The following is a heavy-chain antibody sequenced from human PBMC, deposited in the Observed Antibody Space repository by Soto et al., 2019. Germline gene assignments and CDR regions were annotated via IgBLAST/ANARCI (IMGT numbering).Heavy chain of an antibody. Sequence: SETLALTCTVSGGSISSGDHYWSWIRQPPGKGLEWIGYIYYSGSTYYNPSLKSRVTISVDTSKNQFSLKLSSVTAADTAVYYCARVLSPYDSSGYVDYWGQGTLVTVSS. D-gene: IGHD3-22*01. CDR3: ARVLSPYDSSGYVDY. CDR1: GGSISSGDHY. V-gene: IGHV4-30-4*01. J-gene: IGHJ4*02. CDR2: IYYSGST.